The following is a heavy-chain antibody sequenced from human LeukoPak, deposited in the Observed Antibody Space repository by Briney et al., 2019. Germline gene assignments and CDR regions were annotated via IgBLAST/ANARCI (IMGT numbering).Heavy chain of an antibody. CDR1: GGSFSGYY. Sequence: SETLSLTCAVYGGSFSGYYWSWIRQPPGKGLEWIGEINHSGSTNYNPSLKSRVTISVDTSKNQFSLKLSSVTAADTAVYYCARSGYSSSEDAFDIWGQGTMVTVSS. V-gene: IGHV4-34*01. CDR2: INHSGST. CDR3: ARSGYSSSEDAFDI. J-gene: IGHJ3*02. D-gene: IGHD6-13*01.